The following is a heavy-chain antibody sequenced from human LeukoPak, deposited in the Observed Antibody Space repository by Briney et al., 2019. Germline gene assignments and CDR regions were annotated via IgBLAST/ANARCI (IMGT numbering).Heavy chain of an antibody. Sequence: SETLSLTCAVYGGSFSGYYWSWIRQPPGKGLEWIGEINHSGSTKYNPSLKSRRTISVDTTKNKSSLKLIYVTTADTTGDYCSRLTKHDTGSLRCGKKKRGYMDVRGKGTTVT. D-gene: IGHD3-10*01. CDR1: GGSFSGYY. J-gene: IGHJ6*03. V-gene: IGHV4-34*01. CDR3: SRLTKHDTGSLRCGKKKRGYMDV. CDR2: INHSGST.